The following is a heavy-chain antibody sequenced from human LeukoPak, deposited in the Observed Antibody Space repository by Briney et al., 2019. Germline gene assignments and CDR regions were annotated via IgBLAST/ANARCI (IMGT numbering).Heavy chain of an antibody. Sequence: GRSLRLSCAASGFTFSSYWMSWVRQAPGKGLEWVANIKQDGSEKYYLDSVKGRFTISRDNAKNSLYLQMNSLRAEDTAVYYCVLSVAAYDFWGQGTLVTVSS. CDR3: VLSVAAYDF. J-gene: IGHJ4*02. V-gene: IGHV3-7*01. D-gene: IGHD2-15*01. CDR1: GFTFSSYW. CDR2: IKQDGSEK.